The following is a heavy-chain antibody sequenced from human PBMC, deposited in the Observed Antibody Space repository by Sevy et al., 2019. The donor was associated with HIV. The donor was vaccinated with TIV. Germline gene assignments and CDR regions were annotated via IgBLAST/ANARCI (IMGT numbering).Heavy chain of an antibody. CDR3: ARDKDDGELDY. J-gene: IGHJ4*02. CDR1: GFTFSSYA. D-gene: IGHD7-27*01. Sequence: GGSLRLSCAASGFTFSSYAMHWVRQAPGKGLEWVAVISYDGSNKYYADSVKVRFTISRDNSKNTLYLQMNSLRAEDTAVYYCARDKDDGELDYWGQGTLVTVSS. CDR2: ISYDGSNK. V-gene: IGHV3-30-3*01.